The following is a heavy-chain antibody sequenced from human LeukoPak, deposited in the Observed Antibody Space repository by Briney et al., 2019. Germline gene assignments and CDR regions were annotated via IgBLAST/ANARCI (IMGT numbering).Heavy chain of an antibody. CDR3: AREVSWRTGRFDI. V-gene: IGHV3-48*02. J-gene: IGHJ3*02. CDR2: ISSASSTI. Sequence: PGGSLRLSCAASGFTFSSSTMNWVRQAPGEGLEWVSCISSASSTIYYADSVKGRFTISRDNAKNSLFLQMNSLRDEDTAVYYCAREVSWRTGRFDIWGQGTMVTVSS. D-gene: IGHD6-13*01. CDR1: GFTFSSST.